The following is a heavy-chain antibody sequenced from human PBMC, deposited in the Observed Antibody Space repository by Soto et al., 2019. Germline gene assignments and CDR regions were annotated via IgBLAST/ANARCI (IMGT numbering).Heavy chain of an antibody. D-gene: IGHD3-10*01. J-gene: IGHJ6*02. V-gene: IGHV4-30-2*01. CDR1: GGSISTPGYS. CDR3: AARPYYYYGLDV. CDR2: VYHNGNA. Sequence: SETLSLTCTVSGGSISTPGYSWSWIRQPPGKAPEWIGYVYHNGNAYPKPSLKSRVTISLGGAKNQFSLKMTPVTAADSGPYPRAARPYYYYGLDVWGQGTTATVSS.